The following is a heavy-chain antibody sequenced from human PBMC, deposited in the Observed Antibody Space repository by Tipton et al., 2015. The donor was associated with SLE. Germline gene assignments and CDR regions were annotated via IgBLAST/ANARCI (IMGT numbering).Heavy chain of an antibody. D-gene: IGHD3-3*01. CDR2: ISAYNGNT. CDR1: GYTFTSYG. J-gene: IGHJ6*02. CDR3: AREDFWSGFYYYGMDV. Sequence: QAGAEVKKPGASVKVSCKASGYTFTSYGISWVRQAPGQGLEWMGWISAYNGNTNYAQKLQGRVTMTTDTSTSTAYMELSSLRSEDTAVYYCAREDFWSGFYYYGMDVWGQGTTVTVSS. V-gene: IGHV1-18*01.